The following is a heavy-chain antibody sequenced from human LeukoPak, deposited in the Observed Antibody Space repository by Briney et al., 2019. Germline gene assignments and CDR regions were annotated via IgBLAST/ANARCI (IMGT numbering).Heavy chain of an antibody. CDR2: ISAYNGNT. J-gene: IGHJ4*02. Sequence: ASVKVSCKASGYTFTSYGFSWVRQAPGQGLEWMGWISAYNGNTNYAQKLQGRVTMTTDTSTSTVYMELRSLRSDDTAMYYCARGDSSSWYDYWGQGTLVTVSS. CDR3: ARGDSSSWYDY. CDR1: GYTFTSYG. V-gene: IGHV1-18*01. D-gene: IGHD6-13*01.